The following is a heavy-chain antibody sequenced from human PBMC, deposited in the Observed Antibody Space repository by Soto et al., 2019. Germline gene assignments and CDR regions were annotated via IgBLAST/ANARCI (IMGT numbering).Heavy chain of an antibody. Sequence: EVQLLESGGDLVQPGGSLRLSCAASGFTFIRYAMSWVRQAPGKGLEWASTISGGGDITYYADSVKGRFTITRDNSKNTLFLQMNSLRGEDTAIYYCAKGEAVAGTEFDCWGQGALVTVSS. J-gene: IGHJ4*02. D-gene: IGHD6-13*01. V-gene: IGHV3-23*01. CDR2: ISGGGDIT. CDR3: AKGEAVAGTEFDC. CDR1: GFTFIRYA.